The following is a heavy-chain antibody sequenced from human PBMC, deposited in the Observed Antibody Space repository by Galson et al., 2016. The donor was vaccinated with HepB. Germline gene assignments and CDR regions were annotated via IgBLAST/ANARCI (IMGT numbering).Heavy chain of an antibody. D-gene: IGHD4-17*01. J-gene: IGHJ4*02. CDR3: AKSATVTDGIDD. V-gene: IGHV3-23*01. CDR2: ISDSGDST. Sequence: SLRLSCAASGFTFSSYAMSWVRQAPGKGLEWVSAISDSGDSTYYADSVQGRFSISRDNSKNTLYLQMNSLRAEDTALYYCAKSATVTDGIDDWGQGTLVTVSS. CDR1: GFTFSSYA.